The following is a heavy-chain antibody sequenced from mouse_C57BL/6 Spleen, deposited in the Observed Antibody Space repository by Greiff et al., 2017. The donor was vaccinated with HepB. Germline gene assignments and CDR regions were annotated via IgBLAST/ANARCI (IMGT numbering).Heavy chain of an antibody. V-gene: IGHV1-61*01. CDR2: IYPSDSET. CDR1: GYTFTSYW. CDR3: ARHAYFDY. J-gene: IGHJ2*01. Sequence: QVQLQHPGAELVRPGSSVKLSCKASGYTFTSYWMDWVKQRPGQGLEWIGNIYPSDSETHYNQKFKDKATLTVDKSSSTAYMQLSSLTSEDSAVYYCARHAYFDYWGQGTTLTVSS.